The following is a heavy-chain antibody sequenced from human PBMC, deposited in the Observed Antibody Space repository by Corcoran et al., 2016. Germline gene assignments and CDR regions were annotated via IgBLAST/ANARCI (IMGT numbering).Heavy chain of an antibody. CDR2: INPNSGGT. CDR3: ARESGSPDTYYYYGMDV. Sequence: QVQLVQSGAEVKKPGASVKVSCKASGYTFTGYYMHWVRQAPGQGLEWMGWINPNSGGTNYAQKFQGRVTMTRDTSTSTAYMELRSLRSDDTAVYYCARESGSPDTYYYYGMDVWGQGTTVTVSS. V-gene: IGHV1-2*02. D-gene: IGHD5-18*01. CDR1: GYTFTGYY. J-gene: IGHJ6*02.